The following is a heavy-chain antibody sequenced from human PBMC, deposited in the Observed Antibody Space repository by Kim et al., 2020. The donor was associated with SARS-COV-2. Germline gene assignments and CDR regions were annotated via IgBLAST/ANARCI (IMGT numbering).Heavy chain of an antibody. V-gene: IGHV3-30*18. D-gene: IGHD3-22*01. J-gene: IGHJ6*02. Sequence: GGSLRLSCAASGFTFSSYGMHWVRQAPGKGLEWVAVISYDGSNKYYADSVKGRFTISRDNSKNTLYLQMNSLRAEDTAVYYCAKDWALGDSSGYYGLIANYYYYGMDVWGQGTTVTVSS. CDR2: ISYDGSNK. CDR3: AKDWALGDSSGYYGLIANYYYYGMDV. CDR1: GFTFSSYG.